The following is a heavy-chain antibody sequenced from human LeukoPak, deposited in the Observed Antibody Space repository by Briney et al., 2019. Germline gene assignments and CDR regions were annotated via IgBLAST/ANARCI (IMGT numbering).Heavy chain of an antibody. CDR3: AKDLYYDLLMGTFDY. J-gene: IGHJ4*02. CDR1: GFSLSSYS. D-gene: IGHD3-9*01. V-gene: IGHV3-23*01. CDR2: ISGSGGAI. Sequence: GGSLRLSCAASGFSLSSYSMNWIGQAPGKGLEWVSAISGSGGAIDYADSVKGRFTISRDNSKNTMDLQMNSLRAEDTAVYYCAKDLYYDLLMGTFDYWGQGTLVTVSS.